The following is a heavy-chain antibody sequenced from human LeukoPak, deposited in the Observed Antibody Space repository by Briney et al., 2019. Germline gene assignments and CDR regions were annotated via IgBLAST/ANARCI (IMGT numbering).Heavy chain of an antibody. CDR3: ARGSRLNYYYYYMDV. CDR2: IYTRGST. CDR1: GGSISNYY. Sequence: PSETPSLTCTVSGGSISNYYWSWIRQPAGKGLEWIGRIYTRGSTKYNPSLKSRVTMSVDTSKSQFSLKLSSVTAADTAVYYCARGSRLNYYYYYMDVWGKGTTVTISS. J-gene: IGHJ6*03. V-gene: IGHV4-4*07.